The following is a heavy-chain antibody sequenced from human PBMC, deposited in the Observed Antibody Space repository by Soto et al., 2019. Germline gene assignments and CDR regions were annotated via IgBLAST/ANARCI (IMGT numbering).Heavy chain of an antibody. D-gene: IGHD6-13*01. V-gene: IGHV5-51*07. Sequence: VESLKISCKGSGYSFTSYWIGWVHQMPGKGLEWMGIIYPGDCDTRYRPSFQGQVTISADKSISTAYLQWSSLKASDTAMYYCARRKYSSSFDAFDIWGQGTMVTVSS. CDR2: IYPGDCDT. CDR1: GYSFTSYW. J-gene: IGHJ3*02. CDR3: ARRKYSSSFDAFDI.